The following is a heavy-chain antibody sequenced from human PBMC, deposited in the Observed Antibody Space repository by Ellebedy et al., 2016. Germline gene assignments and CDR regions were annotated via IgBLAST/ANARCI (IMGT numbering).Heavy chain of an antibody. V-gene: IGHV3-23*01. CDR1: GFTFIGFA. Sequence: GESLKISCAASGFTFIGFAMSWVRQAPGKGLEWVSTISSAGSPNYADSVRGRFTISRDSSKDTLYLEMDSLRADDTAIYYCAKCRHSTGCLLDSWGQGTLVTVSS. J-gene: IGHJ4*02. CDR2: ISSAGSP. D-gene: IGHD6-19*01. CDR3: AKCRHSTGCLLDS.